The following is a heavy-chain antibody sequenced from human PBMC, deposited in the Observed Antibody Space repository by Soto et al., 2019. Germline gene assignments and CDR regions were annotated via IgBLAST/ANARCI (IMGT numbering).Heavy chain of an antibody. Sequence: SVKVSCKASGFTFTSSAVQWVRQARGQRLEWIGWIVVGSGNTNYAQKFQERVTITRDMSTSTAYMELSSLRSEDTAVYYCAVPGYCSSTSCYPPYYYYGMDVWGQGTTVTVSS. D-gene: IGHD2-2*01. J-gene: IGHJ6*02. V-gene: IGHV1-58*01. CDR3: AVPGYCSSTSCYPPYYYYGMDV. CDR1: GFTFTSSA. CDR2: IVVGSGNT.